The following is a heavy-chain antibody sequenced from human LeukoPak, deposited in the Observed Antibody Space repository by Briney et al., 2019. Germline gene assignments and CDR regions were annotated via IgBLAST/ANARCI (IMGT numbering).Heavy chain of an antibody. CDR2: IYTSGST. D-gene: IGHD3-10*01. V-gene: IGHV4-4*07. CDR1: GYSISSSYY. J-gene: IGHJ5*02. CDR3: ARGLFGSGRPGYNWFDP. Sequence: PSETLSLTCTVSGYSISSSYYWSWIRQPAGKGLEWIGRIYTSGSTNYNPSLKSRVTMSVDTSKNQFSLKLSSVTAADTAVYYCARGLFGSGRPGYNWFDPWGQGTLVTVSS.